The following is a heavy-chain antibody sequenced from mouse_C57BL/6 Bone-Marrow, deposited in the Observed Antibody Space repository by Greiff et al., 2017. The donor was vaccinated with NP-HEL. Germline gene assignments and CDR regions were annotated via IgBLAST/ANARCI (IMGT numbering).Heavy chain of an antibody. D-gene: IGHD1-1*01. CDR2: ISNGGGSN. J-gene: IGHJ3*01. Sequence: EVMLVESGGGLVQPGGSLKLSCAASGFTFSDYYMYWVRQTQEKRLEWVAYISNGGGSNYYTDTVKGRFTISRDNAKNTLYLQMSRLKSEDTAMYYCARGGFYYGSSLAYWGQGTLVTVSA. CDR3: ARGGFYYGSSLAY. CDR1: GFTFSDYY. V-gene: IGHV5-12*01.